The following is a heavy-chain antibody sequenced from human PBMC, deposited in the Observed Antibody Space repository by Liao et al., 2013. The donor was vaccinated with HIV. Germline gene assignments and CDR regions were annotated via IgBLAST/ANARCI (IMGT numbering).Heavy chain of an antibody. Sequence: QVQLQESGPGLVKPSQTLSLTCTVSGGYINSGNYYWSWIRQPPGKGLEWIGYMYYSGSAYYNPSLKSRLTMSLDTSRNQFSLQLSFVTAADTAVFYCAREEGSGSHAFDIWGQGDNGHRLF. CDR3: AREEGSGSHAFDI. J-gene: IGHJ3*02. CDR1: GGYINSGNYY. V-gene: IGHV4-30-4*08. D-gene: IGHD3-10*01. CDR2: MYYSGSA.